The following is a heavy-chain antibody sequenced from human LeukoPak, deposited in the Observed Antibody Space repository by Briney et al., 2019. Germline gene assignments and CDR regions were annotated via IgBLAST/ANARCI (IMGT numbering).Heavy chain of an antibody. CDR2: IRFDGSNK. D-gene: IGHD3-22*01. Sequence: GGSLRLSCAASGFTLSSYGMHWVRQAPGKGLGWVAFIRFDGSNKYYTDSVKGRFTLSRDNSKNTLYLQINSLRAEDMAVYYCARALADNRGYYLGFDYWGRGTLVTVSS. V-gene: IGHV3-30*02. CDR1: GFTLSSYG. J-gene: IGHJ4*02. CDR3: ARALADNRGYYLGFDY.